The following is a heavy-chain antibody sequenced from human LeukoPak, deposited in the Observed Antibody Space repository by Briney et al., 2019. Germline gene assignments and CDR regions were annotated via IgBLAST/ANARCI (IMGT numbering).Heavy chain of an antibody. J-gene: IGHJ4*02. Sequence: VKPSETLSLTCTVSGGSISSSSYYWGWIRQPPGKGLEWIGSIYYSGSTYYNPSLKSRVTISVDTSKNQFSLKLSSVTAADTAVYYCARGQEVWGHDYWGQGTLVTVSS. V-gene: IGHV4-39*07. CDR3: ARGQEVWGHDY. CDR2: IYYSGST. CDR1: GGSISSSSYY. D-gene: IGHD3-16*01.